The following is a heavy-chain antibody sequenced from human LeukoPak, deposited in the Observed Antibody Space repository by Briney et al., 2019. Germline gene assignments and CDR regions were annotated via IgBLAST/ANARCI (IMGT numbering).Heavy chain of an antibody. CDR3: AREARIAAAGTYYYYGMDV. Sequence: GGSLRLSCAASGFTVSSNYMSWVRQAPGKGLEWVSVIYSGGSTYYADSMKGRFTISRDNSKNTLYLQMNSLRAEDTAVYYCAREARIAAAGTYYYYGMDVWGQGTTVTVSS. V-gene: IGHV3-53*01. D-gene: IGHD6-13*01. CDR2: IYSGGST. J-gene: IGHJ6*02. CDR1: GFTVSSNY.